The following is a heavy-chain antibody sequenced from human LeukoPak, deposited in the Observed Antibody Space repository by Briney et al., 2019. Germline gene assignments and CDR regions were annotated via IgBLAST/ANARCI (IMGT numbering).Heavy chain of an antibody. CDR3: ASMYGDPGYYGMDV. V-gene: IGHV1-18*01. J-gene: IGHJ6*02. CDR2: ISAYNGNT. CDR1: GYTFTSYG. Sequence: GASVKVSCKASGYTFTSYGISWVRQAPGQGLEWMGWISAYNGNTNYAQKLQGRVTMTTDTSTSTAYMELRSLRSDDTAVYYCASMYGDPGYYGMDVWGQGTTVTVSS. D-gene: IGHD4-17*01.